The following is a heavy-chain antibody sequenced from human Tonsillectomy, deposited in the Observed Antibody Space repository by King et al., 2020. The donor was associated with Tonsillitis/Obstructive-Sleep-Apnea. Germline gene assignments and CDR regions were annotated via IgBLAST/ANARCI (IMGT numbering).Heavy chain of an antibody. D-gene: IGHD2-2*02. V-gene: IGHV1-46*01. CDR1: GYTFTSYY. J-gene: IGHJ4*02. CDR3: AAGVVPAAIGGDFGT. CDR2: INPSGGST. Sequence: QLVQSGAEVKKPGASVKVSCKASGYTFTSYYIHWVRQAPGQGLEWMGIINPSGGSTSYAQKFQGRVTMTRDTSTSTVYMELSSLRSEDTAVYYCAAGVVPAAIGGDFGTWGQGTLVTVSS.